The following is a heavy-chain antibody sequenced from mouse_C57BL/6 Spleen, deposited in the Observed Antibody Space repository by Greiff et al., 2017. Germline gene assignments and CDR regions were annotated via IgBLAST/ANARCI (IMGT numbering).Heavy chain of an antibody. CDR1: GYTFTDYN. D-gene: IGHD2-4*01. CDR3: ARPGYYDYDGWFAY. Sequence: SGPELVKPGASVKMSCKASGYTFTDYNMHWVKQSHGKSLEWIGDINPNNGGTSYNQKFKGKATLTVNKSSSTAYMELRSLTSEDSAVYYCARPGYYDYDGWFAYWGQGTLVTVSA. J-gene: IGHJ3*01. CDR2: INPNNGGT. V-gene: IGHV1-22*01.